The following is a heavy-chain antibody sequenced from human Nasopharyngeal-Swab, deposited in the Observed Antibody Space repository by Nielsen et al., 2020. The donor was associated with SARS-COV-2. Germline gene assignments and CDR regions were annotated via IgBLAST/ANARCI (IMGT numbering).Heavy chain of an antibody. Sequence: VRQAPGKGLEWCSAISGSGGSTYYADSVKGRFTISRDNSKNTLYLQMNSLRAEDTAVYYCAKDLVITMIVVGYEGDAFDIWGQGTMVTVSS. J-gene: IGHJ3*02. CDR3: AKDLVITMIVVGYEGDAFDI. CDR2: ISGSGGST. D-gene: IGHD3-22*01. V-gene: IGHV3-23*01.